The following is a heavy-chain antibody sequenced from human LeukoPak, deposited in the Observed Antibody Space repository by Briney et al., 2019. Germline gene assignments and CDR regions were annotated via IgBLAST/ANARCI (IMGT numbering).Heavy chain of an antibody. V-gene: IGHV3-9*01. D-gene: IGHD6-6*01. CDR1: GFTFDDYA. Sequence: GGSLRLSCAASGFTFDDYAMHWVRQAPGKGLEWVSGISGNSGSIGYADSVKGRFTISRDNAKNSLYLQMKSLRAEDTALYYCAKDTVDSSSSGYYYMDVWGKGTTVTVSS. J-gene: IGHJ6*03. CDR2: ISGNSGSI. CDR3: AKDTVDSSSSGYYYMDV.